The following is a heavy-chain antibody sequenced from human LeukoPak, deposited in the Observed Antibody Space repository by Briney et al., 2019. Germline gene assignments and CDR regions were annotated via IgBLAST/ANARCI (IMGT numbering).Heavy chain of an antibody. J-gene: IGHJ6*02. D-gene: IGHD3-10*01. Sequence: GGCLRLSCAASGFTFSSYAMSWVRQAPGKGLEWVSAISGSGGSTYYADSAKGRFTISRDDSKNTVDLQMNSLRVEDTAVYYCATLGSYFDMDVWGQGTTVTVSS. CDR2: ISGSGGST. CDR1: GFTFSSYA. CDR3: ATLGSYFDMDV. V-gene: IGHV3-23*01.